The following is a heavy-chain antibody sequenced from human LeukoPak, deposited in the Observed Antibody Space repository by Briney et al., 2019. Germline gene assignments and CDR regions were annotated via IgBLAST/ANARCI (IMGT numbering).Heavy chain of an antibody. J-gene: IGHJ6*02. Sequence: ASVKVSCKASGGTFSSYAISWVRQAPGQGLEWVGGIIPIFGTANYAQKFQGRVTITADESTSTAYMELSSLRSEDTAVYYCARGFGYSYGHPSYYYGMDVWGQGTTVTVSS. CDR1: GGTFSSYA. CDR2: IIPIFGTA. D-gene: IGHD5-18*01. CDR3: ARGFGYSYGHPSYYYGMDV. V-gene: IGHV1-69*13.